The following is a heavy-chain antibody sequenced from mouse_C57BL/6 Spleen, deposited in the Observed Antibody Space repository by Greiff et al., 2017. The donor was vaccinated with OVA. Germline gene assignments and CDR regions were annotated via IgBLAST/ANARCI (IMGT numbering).Heavy chain of an antibody. CDR2: INPNNGGT. V-gene: IGHV1-22*01. D-gene: IGHD2-12*01. J-gene: IGHJ2*01. CDR1: GYTFTDYN. Sequence: VQLQQSGPELVKPGASVKMSCKASGYTFTDYNMHWVKQSHGKSLEWIGYINPNNGGTSYNQKFKGKATLTVNKSSSTAYMELRSLTSEDSAVYYCARGRLLSDYFDYWGQGTTLTVSS. CDR3: ARGRLLSDYFDY.